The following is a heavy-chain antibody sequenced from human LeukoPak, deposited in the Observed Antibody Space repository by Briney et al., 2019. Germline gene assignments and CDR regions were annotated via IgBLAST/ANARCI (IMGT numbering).Heavy chain of an antibody. D-gene: IGHD3-10*01. V-gene: IGHV4-39*07. CDR3: AREMRSPRGGFDY. J-gene: IGHJ4*02. Sequence: SETLSLTCTVSSGSISNTSYYWGWIRQPPGMGLEWIGSMYYSGSTYYNPSLKSRVIISVDTSKSQFSLKLSSVTAADTAVYYCAREMRSPRGGFDYWDQGTLVTVSS. CDR1: SGSISNTSYY. CDR2: MYYSGST.